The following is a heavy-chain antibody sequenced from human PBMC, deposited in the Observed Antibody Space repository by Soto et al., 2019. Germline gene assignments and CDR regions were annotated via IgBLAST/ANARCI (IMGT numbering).Heavy chain of an antibody. J-gene: IGHJ4*02. CDR3: ARAETSGTHYFDY. V-gene: IGHV4-59*02. CDR1: GDSVNSYY. CDR2: VYYSGST. Sequence: PSETLSLTCTVTGDSVNSYYWIWMRHPPGKGLECMGYVYYSGSTNYNPSLKSRVTISVDKSKNQTYLRLKSVTAADTAVYYCARAETSGTHYFDYWGQGSLVTVSS. D-gene: IGHD6-13*01.